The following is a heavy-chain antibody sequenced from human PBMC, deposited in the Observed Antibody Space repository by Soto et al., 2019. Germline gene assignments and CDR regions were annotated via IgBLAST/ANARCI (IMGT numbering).Heavy chain of an antibody. V-gene: IGHV1-46*01. Sequence: ASVKVSCKASGYTFTSYYMHWVRQAPGQGLEWMGIINPSGGSTSYAQKFQGRVTMTRDTSTSTVYMELSSLRSEDTAVYYCARDSGWYGGYNWFDPWGQGTLVSVSS. D-gene: IGHD6-19*01. CDR3: ARDSGWYGGYNWFDP. J-gene: IGHJ5*02. CDR1: GYTFTSYY. CDR2: INPSGGST.